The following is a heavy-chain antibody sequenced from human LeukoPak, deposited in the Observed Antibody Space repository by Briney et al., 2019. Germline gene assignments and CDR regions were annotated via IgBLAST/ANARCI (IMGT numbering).Heavy chain of an antibody. V-gene: IGHV4-39*07. Sequence: SETLSLTCTVSGGSISSGGYYWSWIRQPPGKGLEWIGEINHSGSTNYNPSLKSRVTISVDTSKNQFSLKLSSVTAADTAVYYCARASLVVPAALLYYYGMDVWGQGTTVTVSS. CDR1: GGSISSGGYY. CDR3: ARASLVVPAALLYYYGMDV. D-gene: IGHD2-2*01. J-gene: IGHJ6*02. CDR2: INHSGST.